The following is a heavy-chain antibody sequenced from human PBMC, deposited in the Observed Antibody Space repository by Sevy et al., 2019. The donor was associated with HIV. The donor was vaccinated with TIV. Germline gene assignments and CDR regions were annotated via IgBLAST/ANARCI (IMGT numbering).Heavy chain of an antibody. CDR1: GFTFSSYG. CDR3: ARLTGATYYYDSSGYFTDY. Sequence: GGSLRLSCAASGFTFSSYGMHWVRQAPGKGLEWVAVIWYDGSNKYYADSVKGRFTISRDNSKNTRYLQMNSLRAEDTAVYYCARLTGATYYYDSSGYFTDYWGQGTLVTVSS. J-gene: IGHJ4*02. CDR2: IWYDGSNK. D-gene: IGHD3-22*01. V-gene: IGHV3-33*01.